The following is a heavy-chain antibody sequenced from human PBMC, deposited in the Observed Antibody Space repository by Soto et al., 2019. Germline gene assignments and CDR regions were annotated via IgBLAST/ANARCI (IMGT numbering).Heavy chain of an antibody. J-gene: IGHJ4*02. CDR3: ARVGVVVVAATPEFAY. Sequence: EVQLVESGGGLVQPGGSLRLSCAASGFTFSSYWMSWVRQAPGKGLEWVANIKQDGSEKYYVDSVKGRFTISRDNAKNSLYLQMNSLRAEDTAVYYCARVGVVVVAATPEFAYWGQGTLVTVSS. V-gene: IGHV3-7*01. D-gene: IGHD2-15*01. CDR1: GFTFSSYW. CDR2: IKQDGSEK.